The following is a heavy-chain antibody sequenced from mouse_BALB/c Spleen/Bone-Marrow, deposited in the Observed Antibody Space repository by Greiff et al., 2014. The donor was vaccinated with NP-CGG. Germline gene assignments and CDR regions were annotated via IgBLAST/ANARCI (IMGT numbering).Heavy chain of an antibody. CDR3: ARYYYGSSLFDY. CDR1: GFNIKDTY. CDR2: IDPANGNT. D-gene: IGHD1-1*01. J-gene: IGHJ2*01. V-gene: IGHV14-3*02. Sequence: EVKLEESGAELVKPGASVKLSCTASGFNIKDTYMHWVKQRPEQGLEWIGRIDPANGNTKYDPKFQGKATITADASSNTAYLQLGSLTSEDTAVYYCARYYYGSSLFDYWGQGTTLTVSS.